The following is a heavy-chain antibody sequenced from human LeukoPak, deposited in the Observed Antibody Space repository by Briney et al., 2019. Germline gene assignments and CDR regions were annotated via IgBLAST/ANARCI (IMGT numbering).Heavy chain of an antibody. D-gene: IGHD3-22*01. CDR3: AKSLTYYYDSSGYYLFDY. CDR2: ISSSSSYI. Sequence: PGGSLRLSCAASGFTFSSYSMNWVRQAPGKGLEWVSSISSSSSYIYYADSVKGRFTISRDNSKNTLYLQMNSLRVEDTAVYYCAKSLTYYYDSSGYYLFDYWGQGALVTVSS. V-gene: IGHV3-21*01. J-gene: IGHJ4*02. CDR1: GFTFSSYS.